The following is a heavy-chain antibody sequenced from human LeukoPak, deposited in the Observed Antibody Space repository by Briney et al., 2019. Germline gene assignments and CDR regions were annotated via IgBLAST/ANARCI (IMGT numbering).Heavy chain of an antibody. Sequence: GRSLRLSCAASGFTFSSYGMHWVRQAPGKGLEWVAVISYGGSNKYYADSVKGRFTISRDNSKNTLYLQMNSLRAEDTAVYYCAKDLGQGAHYYYYYGMDVWGQGTTVTVSS. D-gene: IGHD1-26*01. CDR2: ISYGGSNK. J-gene: IGHJ6*02. V-gene: IGHV3-30*18. CDR3: AKDLGQGAHYYYYYGMDV. CDR1: GFTFSSYG.